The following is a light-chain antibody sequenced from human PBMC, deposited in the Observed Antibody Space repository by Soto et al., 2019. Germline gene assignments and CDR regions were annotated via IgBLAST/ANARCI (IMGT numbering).Light chain of an antibody. J-gene: IGLJ1*01. CDR2: EVT. Sequence: QSVLAQPASVSGSPGQSITLSCTGTTSDIAGYNYVSWYQQHPGKAPKLLIYEVTSRASGVSHRFSGSKSGDTASLTISGLQAEDEAEYYCNSYTSASFYAFGTGTKVTVL. CDR3: NSYTSASFYA. V-gene: IGLV2-14*01. CDR1: TSDIAGYNY.